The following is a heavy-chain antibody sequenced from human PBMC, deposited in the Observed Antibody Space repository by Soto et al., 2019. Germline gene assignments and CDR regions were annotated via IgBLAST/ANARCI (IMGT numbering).Heavy chain of an antibody. D-gene: IGHD3-3*01. CDR1: GYTFTSYD. Sequence: ASVKVSCKASGYTFTSYDINWVRQATGQGLEWMGWMNPNSGNTGYAQKFQGRVTMTRNASISTAYMELSSLRSEDTAVYYCAGSLPDFFWGVYYTGRNYYYYMDGGGKGP. V-gene: IGHV1-8*01. CDR2: MNPNSGNT. CDR3: AGSLPDFFWGVYYTGRNYYYYMDG. J-gene: IGHJ6*03.